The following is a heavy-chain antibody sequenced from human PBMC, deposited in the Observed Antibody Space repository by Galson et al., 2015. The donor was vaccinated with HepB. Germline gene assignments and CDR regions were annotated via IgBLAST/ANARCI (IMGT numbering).Heavy chain of an antibody. V-gene: IGHV4-34*01. D-gene: IGHD2-2*01. J-gene: IGHJ6*02. CDR3: ARDFPPIIVPAALSNLGDYYYYGMDV. Sequence: SETLSLTCAVYGGSFSGYYWSWIRQPPGKGLEWIGEINHSGSTNYNPSLKSRVTISVDTSKNQFSLKLSSVTAADTAVYYCARDFPPIIVPAALSNLGDYYYYGMDVWGQGTTVTVSS. CDR2: INHSGST. CDR1: GGSFSGYY.